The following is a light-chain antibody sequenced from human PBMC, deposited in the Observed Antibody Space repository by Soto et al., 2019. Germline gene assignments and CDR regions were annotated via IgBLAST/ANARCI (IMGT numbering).Light chain of an antibody. Sequence: QAASVSGSPGQSITISCTGTSSDVGGYNYVSWYQQHPGKAPKLMIYEVSNRPSGVSNRFSGSKSGNTASLTISGLQAEDEADYYCSSYTSSSTSFGTGTKLTVL. V-gene: IGLV2-14*01. CDR1: SSDVGGYNY. CDR2: EVS. CDR3: SSYTSSSTS. J-gene: IGLJ1*01.